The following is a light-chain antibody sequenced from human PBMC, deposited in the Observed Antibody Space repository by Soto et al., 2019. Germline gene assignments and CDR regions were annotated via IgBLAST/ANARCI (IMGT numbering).Light chain of an antibody. CDR1: QSVSSSY. V-gene: IGKV3-20*01. CDR3: QQYGSSPGIT. Sequence: EIVLTQSPGTLSLSPGERATLSCRACQSVSSSYLAWYQQKPGQAPRLLIYGASSRATGIPDRFSGSGSGTDFTLTISRLEPEDFAVYYCQQYGSSPGITFGGGTKVEIK. CDR2: GAS. J-gene: IGKJ4*01.